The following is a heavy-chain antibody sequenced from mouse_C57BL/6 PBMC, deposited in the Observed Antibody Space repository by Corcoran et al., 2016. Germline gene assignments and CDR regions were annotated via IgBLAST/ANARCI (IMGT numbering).Heavy chain of an antibody. D-gene: IGHD2-5*01. CDR1: GYTFTGYW. Sequence: QVQLQQSGAELMKPGASVKLSCKATGYTFTGYWIEWVKQRPGHGLEWIGEILPGSGSTNYNEKFKGKATFTADTSSNTAYMQLSSLTTEDSAIYYCAKGPYYSNYGEAWFAYWGQGTLVTVSA. V-gene: IGHV1-9*01. CDR3: AKGPYYSNYGEAWFAY. J-gene: IGHJ3*01. CDR2: ILPGSGST.